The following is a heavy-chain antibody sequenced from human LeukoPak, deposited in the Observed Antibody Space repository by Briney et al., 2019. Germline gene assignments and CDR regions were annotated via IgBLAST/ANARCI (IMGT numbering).Heavy chain of an antibody. CDR3: ARDRKGYYGSGSYFVWFDP. CDR2: ISYDGSNK. J-gene: IGHJ5*02. Sequence: PGGSLRLSCAASGFTFSSYAMHWVRQAPGKGLEWVAVISYDGSNKYYADSVKGRFTISRDNSKNTLYLQMNSLRAEDTAVYYCARDRKGYYGSGSYFVWFDPWGQGTLVTVSS. CDR1: GFTFSSYA. V-gene: IGHV3-30-3*01. D-gene: IGHD3-10*01.